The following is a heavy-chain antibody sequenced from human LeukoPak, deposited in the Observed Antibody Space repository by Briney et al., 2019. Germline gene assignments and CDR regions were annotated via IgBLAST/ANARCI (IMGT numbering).Heavy chain of an antibody. CDR3: ARMVAFRGDAFDI. Sequence: PGGSLRLSCAASGFTFSSYWMHWVRQAPGKGLVWVSRINSDGSSTSYADSVKGRFTISRDNAKNTLYLQMNSLRAEDTAVYYCARMVAFRGDAFDIWGQGTMVTVSS. CDR2: INSDGSST. CDR1: GFTFSSYW. D-gene: IGHD3-10*01. V-gene: IGHV3-74*01. J-gene: IGHJ3*02.